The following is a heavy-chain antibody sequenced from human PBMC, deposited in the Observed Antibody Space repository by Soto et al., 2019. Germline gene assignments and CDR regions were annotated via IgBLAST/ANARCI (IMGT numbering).Heavy chain of an antibody. CDR2: IWYDGSNK. D-gene: IGHD2-8*01. V-gene: IGHV3-33*01. CDR3: ARMVRPRSPHTYDYKAF. J-gene: IGHJ6*03. CDR1: GFTFSSYG. Sequence: GGSLRLSCAASGFTFSSYGMHWVRQAPGKGLEWVAVIWYDGSNKYYADSVKGRFTISRDNSKNTLYLQMNSLRAEDTAVYYCARMVRPRSPHTYDYKAFWGRGSTVTVSS.